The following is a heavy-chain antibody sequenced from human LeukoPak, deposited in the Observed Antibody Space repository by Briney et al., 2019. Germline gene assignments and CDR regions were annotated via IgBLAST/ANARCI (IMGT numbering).Heavy chain of an antibody. D-gene: IGHD3-9*01. Sequence: PGGSLRLSCAASGFTFSSYGMGWVRQAPGKRLQWVSAISGSGGSTYYADSVKGRFTISRDNSKNTLYLQLNSLTAADTAVYYLAKDSYYDILTGYLAGLFDYWGQGTLVTVSS. V-gene: IGHV3-23*01. CDR3: AKDSYYDILTGYLAGLFDY. CDR1: GFTFSSYG. J-gene: IGHJ4*02. CDR2: ISGSGGST.